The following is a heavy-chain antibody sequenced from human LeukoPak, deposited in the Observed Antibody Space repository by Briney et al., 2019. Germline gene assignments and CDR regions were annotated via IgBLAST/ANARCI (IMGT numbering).Heavy chain of an antibody. Sequence: GGSLRLSCAASGVTFSSYWMNWVRQAPGKGLEWVANIKEDGSERYYVDFVKGRFSISRDNAKNSVYLQMNSLGAGDTAVYYCAGGTGMDVWGQGTPVTVSS. V-gene: IGHV3-7*05. CDR1: GVTFSSYW. CDR3: AGGTGMDV. CDR2: IKEDGSER. D-gene: IGHD1-1*01. J-gene: IGHJ6*02.